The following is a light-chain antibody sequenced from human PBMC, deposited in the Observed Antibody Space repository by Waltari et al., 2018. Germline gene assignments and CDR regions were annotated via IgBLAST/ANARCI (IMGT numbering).Light chain of an antibody. CDR2: EVT. V-gene: IGLV2-8*01. CDR3: GSYAGRNNGV. CDR1: SRAVIHYQS. Sequence: QSALTQPPSASGSPGQSVTIPCTGASRAVIHYQSVSWYQQHPGKAPKLIIYEVTKRPSAVPDRFSASRSGNTDSLTFSGLQTEDDADHSCGSYAGRNNGVFGTGTKVTVL. J-gene: IGLJ1*01.